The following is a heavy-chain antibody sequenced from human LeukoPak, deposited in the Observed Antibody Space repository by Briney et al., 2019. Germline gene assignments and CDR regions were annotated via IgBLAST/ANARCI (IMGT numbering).Heavy chain of an antibody. J-gene: IGHJ5*02. D-gene: IGHD6-19*01. CDR2: IYYSGST. Sequence: PSETLSLTCTVSGGSIGTYYWSWIRQPPGKGLEWIGDIYYSGSTNYNPSLKSRVTIPVDTSKNQFSLKLRSVTAADTAVYYCARRTSVAGVWFDPWGQGTLVTVSS. V-gene: IGHV4-59*08. CDR1: GGSIGTYY. CDR3: ARRTSVAGVWFDP.